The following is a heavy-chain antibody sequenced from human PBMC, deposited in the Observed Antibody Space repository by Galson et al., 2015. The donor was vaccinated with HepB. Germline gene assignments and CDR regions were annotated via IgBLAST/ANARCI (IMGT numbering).Heavy chain of an antibody. CDR2: IRYDGSNK. Sequence: SLRLSCAASGFTFSSYAMHWVRQAPGKGLEWVAFIRYDGSNKYYADSVKGRFTISRDNSKNTLYLQMNSLRAEDTAVYYCAKGSRIAVAGVYNWFDPWGQGTLVTVSS. V-gene: IGHV3-30*02. CDR1: GFTFSSYA. D-gene: IGHD6-19*01. J-gene: IGHJ5*02. CDR3: AKGSRIAVAGVYNWFDP.